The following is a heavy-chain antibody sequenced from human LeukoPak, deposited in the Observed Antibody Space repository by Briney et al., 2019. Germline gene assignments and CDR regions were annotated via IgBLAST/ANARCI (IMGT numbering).Heavy chain of an antibody. Sequence: SETLSLTCTVSGGPISSYYWSWIRQPAGKGLEWIGRIYTSGSTNYNPSLKSRVTMSVDTSKNQFSLKLSSVTAADTAVYYCARGTGTIFPNYYYYMDVWGKGTTVTVSS. CDR2: IYTSGST. D-gene: IGHD3-9*01. CDR3: ARGTGTIFPNYYYYMDV. CDR1: GGPISSYY. J-gene: IGHJ6*03. V-gene: IGHV4-4*07.